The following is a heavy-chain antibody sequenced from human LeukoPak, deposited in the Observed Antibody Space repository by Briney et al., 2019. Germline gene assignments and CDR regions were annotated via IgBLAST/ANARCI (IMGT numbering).Heavy chain of an antibody. CDR1: GGSISSHY. CDR3: AKKGLLWFGELQGFDP. Sequence: PSETLSLTCTVSGGSISSHYWSWIRQPPGKGLEWIGYIYYSGSTNYNPSLKSRVTISVGTSKNQFSLKLSSVTAADTAVYYCAKKGLLWFGELQGFDPWGQGTLVTVSS. J-gene: IGHJ5*02. V-gene: IGHV4-59*11. CDR2: IYYSGST. D-gene: IGHD3-10*01.